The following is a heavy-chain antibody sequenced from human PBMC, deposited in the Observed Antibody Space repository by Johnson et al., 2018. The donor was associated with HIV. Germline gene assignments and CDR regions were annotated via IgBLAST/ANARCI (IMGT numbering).Heavy chain of an antibody. CDR1: GFTFSDYY. D-gene: IGHD6-13*01. J-gene: IGHJ3*02. CDR2: ISSSGSTI. Sequence: QVQLVESGGGLVKPGGSLRLSCAASGFTFSDYYMSWIRQTPGKGLEWVSYISSSGSTIYYADSVNGRFSISRDNAKNSLYLQMNSLRAEDTAVYYCAKAFSSSWSDVFDIWGQGTVVTVSS. V-gene: IGHV3-11*04. CDR3: AKAFSSSWSDVFDI.